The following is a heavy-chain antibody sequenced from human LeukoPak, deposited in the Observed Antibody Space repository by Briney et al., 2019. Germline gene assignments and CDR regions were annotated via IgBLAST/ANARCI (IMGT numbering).Heavy chain of an antibody. CDR3: ARTDNKYDSRLLFN. CDR1: GYTFNNHD. J-gene: IGHJ4*02. D-gene: IGHD3-22*01. CDR2: INTYSANT. Sequence: ASVKVSCKASGYTFNNHDINWVRQAPGRGLEWMGWINTYSANTNYAQEFQDRVIMTTDTSTSTAYMELRSLRSDDTAIYYCARTDNKYDSRLLFNWGQGTQIIVSS. V-gene: IGHV1-18*01.